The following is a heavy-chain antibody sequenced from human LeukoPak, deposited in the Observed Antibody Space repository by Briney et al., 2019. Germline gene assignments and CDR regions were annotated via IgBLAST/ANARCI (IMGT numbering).Heavy chain of an antibody. V-gene: IGHV3-15*01. CDR2: IKSKTDGGTT. D-gene: IGHD4-17*01. Sequence: PGGSLRLSCAASGFTFSNAWMSWVRQAPGKGLEWVGRIKSKTDGGTTDYAAPVKGRFTISRDDSKNTLYLQMNSLKTEDTAVYYCARYTVTNYFDYWGQGTLVTVSS. CDR3: ARYTVTNYFDY. J-gene: IGHJ4*02. CDR1: GFTFSNAW.